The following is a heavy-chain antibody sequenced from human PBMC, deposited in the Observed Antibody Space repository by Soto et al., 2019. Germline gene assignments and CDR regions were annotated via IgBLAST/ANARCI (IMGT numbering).Heavy chain of an antibody. Sequence: VASVKVSCKASGYIFTSYYIHWVRQAPGQGLEWMGWINPFYGSRMFAQSFQGRVTMTRDTSTSTVYMEVSSLRSEDTAVYYCSRVDPGETSPFDHWGQGTLVTVSS. D-gene: IGHD3-10*01. J-gene: IGHJ4*02. V-gene: IGHV1-46*03. CDR1: GYIFTSYY. CDR3: SRVDPGETSPFDH. CDR2: INPFYGSR.